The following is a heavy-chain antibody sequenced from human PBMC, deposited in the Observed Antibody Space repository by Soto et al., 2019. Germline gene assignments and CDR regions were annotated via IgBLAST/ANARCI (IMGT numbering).Heavy chain of an antibody. J-gene: IGHJ4*02. Sequence: GESLKISCKGSGYSFTSYWISWVRQMPGKGLEWMGRIDPSDSYTNYSPSFQGHVTISADRSISTAYLQWSSLKASDTAMYYCARHFNPSNSRSIAVVESDYWGQGTLVTVSS. CDR2: IDPSDSYT. D-gene: IGHD6-19*01. V-gene: IGHV5-10-1*01. CDR1: GYSFTSYW. CDR3: ARHFNPSNSRSIAVVESDY.